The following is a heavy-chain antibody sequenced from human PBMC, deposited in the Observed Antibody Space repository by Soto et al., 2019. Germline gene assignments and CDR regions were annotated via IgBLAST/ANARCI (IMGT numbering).Heavy chain of an antibody. CDR2: IYYSGST. V-gene: IGHV4-59*01. CDR3: ARGPYYDSSGFAFDI. Sequence: SETLSLTCTVSGGPISSYYWSWIRQPPGKGLEWIGYIYYSGSTNYNPSLKSRVTISVDTSKNQFSLKLSSVTAADTAVYYCARGPYYDSSGFAFDIWGQGTMVTVSS. J-gene: IGHJ3*02. D-gene: IGHD3-22*01. CDR1: GGPISSYY.